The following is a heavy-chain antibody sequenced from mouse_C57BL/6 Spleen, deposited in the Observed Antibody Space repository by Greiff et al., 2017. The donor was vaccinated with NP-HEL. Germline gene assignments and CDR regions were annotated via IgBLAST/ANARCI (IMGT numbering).Heavy chain of an antibody. Sequence: QVQLQQPGAELVRPGTSVKLSCKASGYTFTSYWMHWVKQRPGQGLVWIGVIDPSDSYTNYNQKFKGKATLTVDTSSSTAYMQLSSLTSEDSAVYYCARRRDLGNYWYFDVWGTGTTVTVSS. CDR2: IDPSDSYT. V-gene: IGHV1-59*01. CDR3: ARRRDLGNYWYFDV. J-gene: IGHJ1*03. CDR1: GYTFTSYW. D-gene: IGHD2-14*01.